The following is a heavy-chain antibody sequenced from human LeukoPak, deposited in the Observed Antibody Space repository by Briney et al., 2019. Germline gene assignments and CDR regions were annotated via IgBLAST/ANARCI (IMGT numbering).Heavy chain of an antibody. V-gene: IGHV1-46*01. D-gene: IGHD4-23*01. Sequence: GASVKVSCKASGYSFVLYGISWVRQAPGEGPEWMGLINPRGTSTIYAEKFQGRIIMTRDMSTTTDYMELSSLKSDDTAVYYCARDNSIHERGWWFDPWGQGTLVTVSS. J-gene: IGHJ5*02. CDR3: ARDNSIHERGWWFDP. CDR1: GYSFVLYG. CDR2: INPRGTST.